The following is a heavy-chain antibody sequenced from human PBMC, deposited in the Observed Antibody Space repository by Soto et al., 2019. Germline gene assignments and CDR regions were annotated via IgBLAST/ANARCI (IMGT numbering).Heavy chain of an antibody. D-gene: IGHD2-8*02. CDR2: VTHDGTLY. Sequence: PGGSLRLSCVASGFTFSSCAMHLVRQVPGKGLEWLAVVTHDGTLYPYADSVKGRFSFSRDNSRKTLYLQMNGLRPEDTALYYCVKDRSDTWSFDYWGQGTLVTVSS. CDR3: VKDRSDTWSFDY. CDR1: GFTFSSCA. V-gene: IGHV3-30*18. J-gene: IGHJ4*02.